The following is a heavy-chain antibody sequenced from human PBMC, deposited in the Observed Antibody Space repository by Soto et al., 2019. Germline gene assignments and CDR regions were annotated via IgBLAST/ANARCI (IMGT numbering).Heavy chain of an antibody. V-gene: IGHV3-21*01. CDR3: ARGGLYCSSTSSYGRFYY. Sequence: EVQLVESGGGLVKPGGSLRLSCAASGFTFSSYSMNWVRQAPGKGLEWVSSISSSSSYIYYADSVKGRFTISRDNAKNSLYLQMNSLRAEDTAVYYCARGGLYCSSTSSYGRFYYWGQGTLGTVSS. J-gene: IGHJ4*02. CDR1: GFTFSSYS. D-gene: IGHD2-2*01. CDR2: ISSSSSYI.